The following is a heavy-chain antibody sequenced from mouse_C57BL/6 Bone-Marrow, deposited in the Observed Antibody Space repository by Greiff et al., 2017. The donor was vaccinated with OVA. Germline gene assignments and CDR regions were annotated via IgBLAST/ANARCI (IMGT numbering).Heavy chain of an antibody. CDR3: ARDYDYSYWYFDV. D-gene: IGHD2-4*01. V-gene: IGHV5-4*01. CDR2: ISDGGSYT. CDR1: GFTFSSYA. J-gene: IGHJ1*03. Sequence: DVQLQESGGGLVKPGGSLKLSCAASGFTFSSYAMSWVRQTPEKRLEWVATISDGGSYTYYPDNVKGRFTISRDNAKNNLYLQMSHLKSEDTAMYYCARDYDYSYWYFDVWGTGTTVTVSS.